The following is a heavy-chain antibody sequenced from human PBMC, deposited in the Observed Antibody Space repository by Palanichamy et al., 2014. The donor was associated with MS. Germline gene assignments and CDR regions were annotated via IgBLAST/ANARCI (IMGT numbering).Heavy chain of an antibody. CDR1: GGSISSSSYY. CDR3: VIVAAAPSPGMLVQIGWPQYYFDY. J-gene: IGHJ4*02. Sequence: QLQLQESGPGLVKPSETLSLTCTVSGGSISSSSYYWGWIRQPPGKGLEWIGSIYYSGSTYYNPSLKSRVTISVDTSKNQFSLKLSSVTAADTAVYYCVIVAAAPSPGMLVQIGWPQYYFDYWGQGTLVTVSS. D-gene: IGHD6-13*01. CDR2: IYYSGST. V-gene: IGHV4-39*01.